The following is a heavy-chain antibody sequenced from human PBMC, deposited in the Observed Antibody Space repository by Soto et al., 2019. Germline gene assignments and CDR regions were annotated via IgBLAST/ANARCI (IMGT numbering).Heavy chain of an antibody. D-gene: IGHD2-8*01. CDR1: GLIFSNYK. J-gene: IGHJ4*02. Sequence: PGGSLRLSCAASGLIFSNYKVHWVRQAPGKGLVWVSRISTDGSITDYADSVKGRFTVSRDNTKNTLYLQMNSLRVDDTAVYYCARDTNGLHYWGQGTLVTVSS. V-gene: IGHV3-74*01. CDR2: ISTDGSIT. CDR3: ARDTNGLHY.